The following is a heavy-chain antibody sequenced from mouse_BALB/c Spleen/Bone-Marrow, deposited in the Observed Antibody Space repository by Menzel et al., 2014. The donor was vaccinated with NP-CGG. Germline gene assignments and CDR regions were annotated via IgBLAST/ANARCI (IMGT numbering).Heavy chain of an antibody. CDR1: GYTFTSYV. V-gene: IGHV1-14*01. Sequence: VQLKQSGPELVKPGTSVKMSCKASGYTFTSYVMHWVKQKPGQGLEWIGYINPYNDGIKYNEKFKGKATLTSDESSSTAYMELSSLTSEDSAVYLCGRDYYGSTSFAYWGQGTLVTVSS. CDR3: GRDYYGSTSFAY. J-gene: IGHJ3*01. CDR2: INPYNDGI. D-gene: IGHD1-1*01.